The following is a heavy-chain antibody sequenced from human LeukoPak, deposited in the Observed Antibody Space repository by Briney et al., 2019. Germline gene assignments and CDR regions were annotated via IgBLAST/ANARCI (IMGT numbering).Heavy chain of an antibody. J-gene: IGHJ4*02. CDR3: AKDGYSGYEHTFEF. CDR1: GFIFDDYA. D-gene: IGHD5-12*01. CDR2: LSGDGGST. Sequence: GGSLRLSCAASGFIFDDYAMHWVRQAPGKGLEWVSLLSGDGGSTYYVDPVKGRFTIPRDNSKNSLYLQMNSLRTDDTALYYCAKDGYSGYEHTFEFWGQGTLVTVSS. V-gene: IGHV3-43*02.